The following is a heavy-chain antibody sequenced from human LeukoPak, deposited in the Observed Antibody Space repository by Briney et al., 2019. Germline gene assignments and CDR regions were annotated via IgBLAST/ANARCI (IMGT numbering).Heavy chain of an antibody. CDR2: INHSGST. Sequence: SETLSLTCAVYGGSFSVYYWSWIRQPPGKGLEWIGEINHSGSTNYNPSLKRRVTISVDTSQNQFSLKLSSVTAADTAVYYCARGRRIAVALRYNWFDPWGQGTLVTVSS. CDR1: GGSFSVYY. CDR3: ARGRRIAVALRYNWFDP. J-gene: IGHJ5*02. V-gene: IGHV4-34*01. D-gene: IGHD6-19*01.